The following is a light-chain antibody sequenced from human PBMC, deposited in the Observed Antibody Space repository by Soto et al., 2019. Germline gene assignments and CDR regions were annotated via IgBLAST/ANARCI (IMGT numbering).Light chain of an antibody. CDR3: VSWDDSLSGLV. CDR2: SNN. Sequence: QSVLTQPPSASGTPGQRVTISCSGRSANIGNNYVCWYQHLPGTAPKLLIYSNNQRPSGVPDRFSGSKSGTSASLAISGLRSEDEADYYCVSWDDSLSGLVFGTGTKVTV. J-gene: IGLJ1*01. V-gene: IGLV1-47*02. CDR1: SANIGNNY.